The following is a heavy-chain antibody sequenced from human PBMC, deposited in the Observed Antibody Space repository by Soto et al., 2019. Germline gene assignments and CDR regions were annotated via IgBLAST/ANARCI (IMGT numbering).Heavy chain of an antibody. CDR2: IYYSGNT. V-gene: IGHV4-61*08. CDR1: EGYGSGRGDY. Sequence: PSPTMSLTRTVAEGYGSGRGDYRRLIQQPPGKGLEWIGYIYYSGNTNHNTSLKSRVIISVDTSKNLFSLNLTSVTAADTAVYFCERIPGDTAMSYWLDPWAQGTLVTVSS. D-gene: IGHD5-18*01. CDR3: ERIPGDTAMSYWLDP. J-gene: IGHJ5*02.